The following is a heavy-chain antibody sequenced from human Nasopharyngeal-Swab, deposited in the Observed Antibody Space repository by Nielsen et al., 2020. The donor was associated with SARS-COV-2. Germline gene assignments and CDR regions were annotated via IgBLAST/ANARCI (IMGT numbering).Heavy chain of an antibody. J-gene: IGHJ6*03. CDR3: ARESGLRFFDYYYYYYMDV. V-gene: IGHV3-7*01. CDR2: IKQDGSEK. CDR1: GFTFSSYG. Sequence: GESLKISCAASGFTFSSYGMSWVRQAPGKGLEWVSNIKQDGSEKYYVDSVKGRFTISRDNAKNSLYLQMNSLRAEDTAVYYCARESGLRFFDYYYYYYMDVWGKGTTVTVSS. D-gene: IGHD3-3*01.